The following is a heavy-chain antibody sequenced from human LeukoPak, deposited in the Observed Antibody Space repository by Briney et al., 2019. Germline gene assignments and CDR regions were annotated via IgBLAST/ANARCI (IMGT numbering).Heavy chain of an antibody. V-gene: IGHV4-59*08. CDR3: ARRGAPSKFYYFDS. CDR1: GGSLTTHY. CDR2: VSKTGDT. Sequence: PSETLSLTCTVSGGSLTTHYWAWIRQPPGKGLEWIGFVSKTGDTNSNPSLKSRVTISRDTSTNTFSLNLRSLTAADTAVYFCARRGAPSKFYYFDSWGQGTLITVSS. D-gene: IGHD1-26*01. J-gene: IGHJ4*02.